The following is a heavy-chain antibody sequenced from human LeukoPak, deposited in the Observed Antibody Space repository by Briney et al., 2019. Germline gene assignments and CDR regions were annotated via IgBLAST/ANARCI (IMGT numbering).Heavy chain of an antibody. CDR3: ARGSLGLYYFDY. Sequence: SVKVSCKASGGTFSSYAISWVRQAPGQGLEWRGGIIPIFGTANYAQKFQGRVTITADKSTRTAYMELSSLRSEDTAVYYCARGSLGLYYFDYWGQGTLVTVSS. V-gene: IGHV1-69*06. CDR2: IIPIFGTA. J-gene: IGHJ4*02. D-gene: IGHD3-22*01. CDR1: GGTFSSYA.